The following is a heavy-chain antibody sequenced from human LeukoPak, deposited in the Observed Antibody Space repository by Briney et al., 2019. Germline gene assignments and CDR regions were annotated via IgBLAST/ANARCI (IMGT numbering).Heavy chain of an antibody. V-gene: IGHV4-31*03. CDR1: GGSTSSGGYS. D-gene: IGHD3-9*01. J-gene: IGHJ4*02. Sequence: SETLSLTCTVSGGSTSSGGYSWSWIRQHPGKGLEWIGYIYYSGSTYYNPSLKSRVTISVDTSKNQFSLKLSSVTAADTAVYYCASSHRERFDWLSIDYWGQGTLVTVSS. CDR3: ASSHRERFDWLSIDY. CDR2: IYYSGST.